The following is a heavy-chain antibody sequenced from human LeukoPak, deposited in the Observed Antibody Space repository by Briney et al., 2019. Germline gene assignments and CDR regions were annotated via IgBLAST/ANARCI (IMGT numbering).Heavy chain of an antibody. CDR1: GYTFTSYG. CDR2: ISAYNGNT. J-gene: IGHJ4*02. V-gene: IGHV1-18*01. CDR3: ARRKEQQLADY. Sequence: AAVKVSCKASGYTFTSYGISWVRQAPGQGRAWMGWISAYNGNTNYAQKLQGRVTMTTDTSTSTAYMELRSLRSDDTAVYYCARRKEQQLADYWGQGTLVTVSS. D-gene: IGHD6-13*01.